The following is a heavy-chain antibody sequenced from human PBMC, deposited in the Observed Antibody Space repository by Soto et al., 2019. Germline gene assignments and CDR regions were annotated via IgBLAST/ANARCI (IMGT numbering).Heavy chain of an antibody. Sequence: SETLSLTCTVSGGSVSSGSYYWSWIRQPPGKGLEWIGYIYYSGSTNYNPSLKSRVTISVDTSKNQFSLKLSSVTAADTAVYYCARARTNYYGRAYFDYWGQGTLVTVSS. CDR3: ARARTNYYGRAYFDY. CDR1: GGSVSSGSYY. V-gene: IGHV4-61*01. CDR2: IYYSGST. J-gene: IGHJ4*02. D-gene: IGHD3-22*01.